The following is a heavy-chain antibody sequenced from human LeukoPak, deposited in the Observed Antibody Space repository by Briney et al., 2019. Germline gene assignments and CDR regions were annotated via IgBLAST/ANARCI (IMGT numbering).Heavy chain of an antibody. CDR3: ARHVNSNGSPSDY. D-gene: IGHD1-26*01. J-gene: IGHJ4*02. V-gene: IGHV4-61*02. CDR2: IYTSGST. Sequence: SETLSLTCTVSGGSISSGSYYWSWIRQPAGKGLEWIGRIYTSGSTNYNPSLKSRVTISVDTSKNQFSLKLSSVTAADTAVYYCARHVNSNGSPSDYWGQGTLVTVSS. CDR1: GGSISSGSYY.